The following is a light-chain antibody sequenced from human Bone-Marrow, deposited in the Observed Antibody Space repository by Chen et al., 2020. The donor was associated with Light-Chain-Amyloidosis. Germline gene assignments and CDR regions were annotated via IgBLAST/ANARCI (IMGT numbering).Light chain of an antibody. CDR3: QSADSSGTYEVI. CDR2: RDT. J-gene: IGLJ2*01. CDR1: DLPTRY. V-gene: IGLV3-25*03. Sequence: SSELTQPPSGSVSPGQTARITCSGDDLPTRYAYWYQQKPGQAPVLVIHRDTERPSGISERFSGSSSGTTATLTISGVRAEDEADYHCQSADSSGTYEVIFGGGTKLTVL.